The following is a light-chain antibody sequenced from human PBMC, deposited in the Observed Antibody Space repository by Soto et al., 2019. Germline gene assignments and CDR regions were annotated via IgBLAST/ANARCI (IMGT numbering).Light chain of an antibody. Sequence: EIVMTQSPATLSVSPGERATLSCRASQSVSSNLAWYQQKPGQAPRLLIYAASTRATGSPARFSGSGSGTEFTLTISSLQSEDFAVYYCQQYNKWPLWTFGQGTKVDIK. CDR2: AAS. V-gene: IGKV3-15*01. J-gene: IGKJ1*01. CDR3: QQYNKWPLWT. CDR1: QSVSSN.